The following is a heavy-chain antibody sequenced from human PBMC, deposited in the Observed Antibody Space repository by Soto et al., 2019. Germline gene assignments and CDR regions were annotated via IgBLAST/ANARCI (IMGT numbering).Heavy chain of an antibody. CDR1: GFTFSNYA. Sequence: PGGSLRLSCAASGFTFSNYAMSWVRQAPGKGLEWVSAISSSGDSPYYAESVKGRFTISRDNSKNTLYLQINSLRAEDTAIYYCAKTRGAMIYAISVYGMDVWGQGTTVTVSS. CDR3: AKTRGAMIYAISVYGMDV. V-gene: IGHV3-23*01. J-gene: IGHJ6*02. CDR2: ISSSGDSP. D-gene: IGHD2-8*01.